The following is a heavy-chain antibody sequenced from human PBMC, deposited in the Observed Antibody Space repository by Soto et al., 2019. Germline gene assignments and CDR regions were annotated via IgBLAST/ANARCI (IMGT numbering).Heavy chain of an antibody. CDR3: TSIDFWSGYLGY. CDR1: GFIFSNAW. V-gene: IGHV3-15*01. D-gene: IGHD3-3*01. J-gene: IGHJ4*02. Sequence: GGSMRLSCAASGFIFSNAWMRGVRQAPGRGLEWVGRIKSKTNGGATDDAAPVKGRFTISRDDSKSTLYLPMHCLKPEETSVDYSTSIDFWSGYLGYWGQGTMVTVSS. CDR2: IKSKTNGGAT.